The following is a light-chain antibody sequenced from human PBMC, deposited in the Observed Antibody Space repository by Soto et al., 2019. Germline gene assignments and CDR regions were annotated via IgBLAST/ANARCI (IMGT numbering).Light chain of an antibody. V-gene: IGLV2-23*01. CDR2: EGS. CDR1: SSGVENYNL. Sequence: QSALTQPASVSGSPGQSITLSCTRASSGVENYNLVSWYQHRPGEAPKLIIYEGSQRPSGVSDRFSGSKSGITASLTISGLRAEDEADYYCSSYAGAVVFGGGTKLTVL. J-gene: IGLJ2*01. CDR3: SSYAGAVV.